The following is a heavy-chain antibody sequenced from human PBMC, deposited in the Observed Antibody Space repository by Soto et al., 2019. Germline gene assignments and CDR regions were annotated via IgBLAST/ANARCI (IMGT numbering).Heavy chain of an antibody. CDR1: GFTFSSYW. Sequence: GGSLRLSCAASGFTFSSYWMSWVRQAPGKGLEWVANIKQDGSEKYYVDSVKGRFTISRDNAKNSLYLQMNSLRAEDTAVYYCARSSNGPRERFDPWGQGTLVTVSS. CDR2: IKQDGSEK. D-gene: IGHD2-8*01. CDR3: ARSSNGPRERFDP. V-gene: IGHV3-7*01. J-gene: IGHJ5*02.